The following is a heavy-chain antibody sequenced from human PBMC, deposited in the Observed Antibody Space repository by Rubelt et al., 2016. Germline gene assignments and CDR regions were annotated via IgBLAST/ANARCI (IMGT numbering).Heavy chain of an antibody. D-gene: IGHD3-16*01. Sequence: QVQLVQSGAEVKKPGASVKVSCKASGYTFTGYYMHWVRQAPGQGLEWMGRINPNSGGTNYAQKLQGRVTMTRDTSISTAYMELSRLRSDETAGYYCAREGDYYYGMDVWGQGTTVTVSS. V-gene: IGHV1-2*06. CDR3: AREGDYYYGMDV. CDR2: INPNSGGT. J-gene: IGHJ6*02. CDR1: GYTFTGYY.